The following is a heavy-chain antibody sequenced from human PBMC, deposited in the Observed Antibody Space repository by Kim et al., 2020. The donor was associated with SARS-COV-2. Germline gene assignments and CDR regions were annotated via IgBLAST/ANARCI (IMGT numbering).Heavy chain of an antibody. D-gene: IGHD6-6*01. Sequence: GGSLRLSCAASGFTFDDYAMHWVRQAPGKGLEWVSGISWNSGSIGYADSVKGRFTISRDNAKNSLYLQMNSLRAEDTALYYCAKIGGSSGYFDYWGQGTLVTVSS. CDR1: GFTFDDYA. J-gene: IGHJ4*02. CDR3: AKIGGSSGYFDY. V-gene: IGHV3-9*01. CDR2: ISWNSGSI.